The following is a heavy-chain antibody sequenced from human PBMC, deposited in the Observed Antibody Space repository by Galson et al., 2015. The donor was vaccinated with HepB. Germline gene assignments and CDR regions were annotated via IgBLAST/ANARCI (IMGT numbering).Heavy chain of an antibody. Sequence: SLRLSCAASGFTFSSYAMHWVRQAPGKGLEWVAVISYDGSNKHYADSVKGRFTISRDNSKNTLYLQMNRLRAEDTAMYYCARDLDDSNWFRFDYWGQGTLVTVSS. CDR2: ISYDGSNK. CDR3: ARDLDDSNWFRFDY. J-gene: IGHJ4*02. CDR1: GFTFSSYA. V-gene: IGHV3-30*04. D-gene: IGHD6-13*01.